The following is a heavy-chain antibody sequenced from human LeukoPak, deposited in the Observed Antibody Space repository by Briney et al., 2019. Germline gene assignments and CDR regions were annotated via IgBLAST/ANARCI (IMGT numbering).Heavy chain of an antibody. Sequence: GGSLRLSCAASGFTFTSYGMSWVRQAPGKGLEWVSAISDSGGNTYYADSVKGRFTISRDNSKNTPYLQMNSLRAEDTAVYFCAKDSASGYSSSWYPQYWGQGTLVTVSS. J-gene: IGHJ4*02. CDR1: GFTFTSYG. D-gene: IGHD6-13*01. V-gene: IGHV3-23*01. CDR2: ISDSGGNT. CDR3: AKDSASGYSSSWYPQY.